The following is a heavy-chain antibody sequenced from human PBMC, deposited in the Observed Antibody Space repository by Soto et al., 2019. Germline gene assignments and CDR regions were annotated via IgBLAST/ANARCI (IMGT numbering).Heavy chain of an antibody. Sequence: QVHLVESGGCLVQPGGSLRLSCAASGFTFSDYYMSWVRQAPGRGLEWISYSSNSGTFARYATSVKGRFSISRDNANNSLYLAMNSLRVEDTAVYYCARSGDNFNVLDYWGQGTPVTVSS. J-gene: IGHJ4*02. CDR1: GFTFSDYY. D-gene: IGHD1-1*01. CDR3: ARSGDNFNVLDY. CDR2: SSNSGTFA. V-gene: IGHV3-11*06.